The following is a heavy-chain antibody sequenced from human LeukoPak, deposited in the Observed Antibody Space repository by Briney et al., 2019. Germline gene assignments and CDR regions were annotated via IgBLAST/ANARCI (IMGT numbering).Heavy chain of an antibody. J-gene: IGHJ5*02. CDR3: AREGVAATLNWFDP. D-gene: IGHD2-15*01. CDR2: IIPILGIA. CDR1: GGTFISYT. V-gene: IGHV1-69*04. Sequence: SVKVSCKASGGTFISYTISWVRQAPGQGLEWMGRIIPILGIADYAQKFQGRVTITADKSTSTAYMELSSLRSEDTAVYYCAREGVAATLNWFDPWGQGTLVTVSS.